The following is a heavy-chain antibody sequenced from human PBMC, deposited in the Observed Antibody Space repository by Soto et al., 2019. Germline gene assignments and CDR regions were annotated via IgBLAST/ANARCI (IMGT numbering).Heavy chain of an antibody. CDR3: ARVGDYGDYSYYFDS. V-gene: IGHV3-30-3*01. CDR2: ISYDGSNK. CDR1: GFTFSSYA. Sequence: QVQLVESGGGVVQPGRSLRLSCAASGFTFSSYAMHWVRQAPGKGLEWVAVISYDGSNKYYADSVKGRFTISRDNSKNTLYLQMNSLRAEDTAVYYCARVGDYGDYSYYFDSWGQGTLVTVSS. J-gene: IGHJ4*02. D-gene: IGHD4-17*01.